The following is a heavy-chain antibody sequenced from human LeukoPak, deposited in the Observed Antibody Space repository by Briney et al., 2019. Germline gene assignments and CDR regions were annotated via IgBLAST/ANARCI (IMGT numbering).Heavy chain of an antibody. D-gene: IGHD1-26*01. V-gene: IGHV1-69-2*01. CDR3: ATSGKEVGYKWWFDP. J-gene: IGHJ5*02. CDR1: GYTFTDYY. CDR2: VDPEDGET. Sequence: ASVKISCKVSGYTFTDYYMHWVQQAPGKGLEWMGLVDPEDGETIYAEKFQGRVTITADTSTDTAYMELSSLRSEDTAVYYCATSGKEVGYKWWFDPWGLGTLVTVSS.